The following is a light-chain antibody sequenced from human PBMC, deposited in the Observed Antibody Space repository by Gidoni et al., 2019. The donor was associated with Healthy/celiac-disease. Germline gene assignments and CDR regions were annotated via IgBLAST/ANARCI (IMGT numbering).Light chain of an antibody. CDR3: QQYGSSPQT. J-gene: IGKJ1*01. CDR2: GAS. Sequence: EIVFTQSPGPLSLSPGERATLSYRARQSVSSSYLAWYQQKPGQAPRLLIYGASSRATGIPDRFSGSGSGTDFTLTISRLEPEDFAVYYCQQYGSSPQTFGQGTKVEIK. CDR1: QSVSSSY. V-gene: IGKV3-20*01.